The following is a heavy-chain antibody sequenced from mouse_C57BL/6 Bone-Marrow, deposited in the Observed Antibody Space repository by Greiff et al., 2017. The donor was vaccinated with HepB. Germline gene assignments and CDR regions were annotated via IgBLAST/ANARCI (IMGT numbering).Heavy chain of an antibody. V-gene: IGHV1-80*01. CDR1: GYAFSSYW. CDR2: IYPGDGDT. D-gene: IGHD1-1*01. Sequence: QVQLKESGAELVKPGASVKISCKASGYAFSSYWMNWVKQRPGKGLEWIGQIYPGDGDTNYNGKFKGKATLTADKSSSTAYMQLSSLTSEDSAVYFCARRGYGSSSWFAYWGQGTLVTVSA. J-gene: IGHJ3*01. CDR3: ARRGYGSSSWFAY.